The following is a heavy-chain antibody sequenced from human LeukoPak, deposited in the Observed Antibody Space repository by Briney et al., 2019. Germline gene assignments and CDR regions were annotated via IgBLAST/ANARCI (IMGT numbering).Heavy chain of an antibody. D-gene: IGHD5-18*01. CDR1: GGSISSYY. CDR2: IYYSGST. CDR3: ARGAVDTAIDGMDV. J-gene: IGHJ6*02. Sequence: PSETLSLTCTVSGGSISSYYWSWIRQPPGKGLEWIGYIYYSGSTNYNPSLKSRVTISVDTSKNQFSLKLSSVTAADTAVYYCARGAVDTAIDGMDVWGQGTTVTVSS. V-gene: IGHV4-59*01.